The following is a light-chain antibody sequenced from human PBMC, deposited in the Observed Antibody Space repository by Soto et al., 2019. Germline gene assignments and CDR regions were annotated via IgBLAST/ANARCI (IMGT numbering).Light chain of an antibody. V-gene: IGKV3-11*01. CDR2: DAS. CDR1: QSVSSY. J-gene: IGKJ5*01. CDR3: QQRSSSIT. Sequence: EIVLTQSLATLSLSPGERATLSCRASQSVSSYLAWYQQKPGQAPRLLIYDASNRATGIPARFSGSGSGTDFTLTISSLEPEDFAVYYCQQRSSSITFGQGTRLEIK.